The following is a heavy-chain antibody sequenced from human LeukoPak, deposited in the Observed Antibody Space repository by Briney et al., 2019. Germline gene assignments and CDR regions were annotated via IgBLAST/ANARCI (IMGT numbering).Heavy chain of an antibody. CDR3: ARGPSTHYYASGNYSYFDY. V-gene: IGHV4-31*03. D-gene: IGHD3-10*01. J-gene: IGHJ4*02. CDR2: IYYSGST. Sequence: SETLSLTCTVSGGSISSGGYYWSWIRQHPGKGLEWIGYIYYSGSTYYNPSLKSRVTISVDTSKNQFSLKLSSVTAADTAVYYCARGPSTHYYASGNYSYFDYWGQGTLVTVSS. CDR1: GGSISSGGYY.